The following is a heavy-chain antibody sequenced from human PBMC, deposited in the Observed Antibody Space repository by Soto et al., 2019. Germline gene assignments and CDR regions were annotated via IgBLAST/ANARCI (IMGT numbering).Heavy chain of an antibody. CDR1: GFTVGSHA. D-gene: IGHD2-8*01. Sequence: GGSLRLSCAASGFTVGSHAMSWVRQAPGKGLEWVSSISGSGDGTYYRDSVKGRFTISRDSSSSTLYLQMDNLRGEDTAVYFCTRSRRSILMVYGFGGMDVWGQGTTVTVSS. J-gene: IGHJ6*02. V-gene: IGHV3-23*01. CDR3: TRSRRSILMVYGFGGMDV. CDR2: ISGSGDGT.